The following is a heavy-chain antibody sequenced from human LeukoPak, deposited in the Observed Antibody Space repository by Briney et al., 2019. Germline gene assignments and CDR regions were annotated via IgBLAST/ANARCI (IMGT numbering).Heavy chain of an antibody. CDR3: AKVPPYGSSWSRSHFDY. D-gene: IGHD6-13*01. CDR1: GFTFSSYA. CDR2: ISGSGGST. J-gene: IGHJ4*02. V-gene: IGHV3-23*01. Sequence: GGSLRLSCAASGFTFSSYAMSWVRQAPGKGLEWVSAISGSGGSTYYADSVKGRFTISRDNSKNTLYLQMNSLRAEDTAVYYCAKVPPYGSSWSRSHFDYWGQGTLVTVSS.